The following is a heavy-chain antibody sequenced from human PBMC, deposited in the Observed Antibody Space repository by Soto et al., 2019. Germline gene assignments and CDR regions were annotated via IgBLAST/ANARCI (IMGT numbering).Heavy chain of an antibody. CDR1: GFTFSNAW. CDR2: IKSKTDGGTP. D-gene: IGHD3-22*01. CDR3: TTDSHSPIIVVRFDY. Sequence: PGGSLRLSCAASGFTFSNAWINWVRQAPGKGLEWVGRIKSKTDGGTPDYAAPVKGRFAISRDDSKNMVYLQMNSLKTEDTGLYYCTTDSHSPIIVVRFDYGGHETLVTVPS. V-gene: IGHV3-15*07. J-gene: IGHJ4*01.